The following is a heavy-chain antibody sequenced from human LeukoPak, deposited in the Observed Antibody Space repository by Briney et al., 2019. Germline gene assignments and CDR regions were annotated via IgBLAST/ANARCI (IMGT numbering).Heavy chain of an antibody. Sequence: PSETLSLTCTVSGGSISSYYWSWIRQPPGKGLEWIGYIYYSGSTNYNPSLKSRVTTSVDTSKNQFSLKLSSVTAADTAVYYCARDPAVAGDYWGQGTLVTVSS. CDR1: GGSISSYY. CDR2: IYYSGST. D-gene: IGHD6-19*01. J-gene: IGHJ4*02. CDR3: ARDPAVAGDY. V-gene: IGHV4-59*12.